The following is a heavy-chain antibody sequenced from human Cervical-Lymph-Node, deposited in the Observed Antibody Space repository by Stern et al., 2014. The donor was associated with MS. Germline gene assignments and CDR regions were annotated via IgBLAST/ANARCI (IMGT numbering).Heavy chain of an antibody. CDR3: ARIAGVRSWIQPLDY. CDR2: INRHGSST. D-gene: IGHD5-18*01. J-gene: IGHJ4*02. Sequence: EVQLVESGGGLVQPGGSLRLSCAASGFTLRSYWMHWVRQAPGQGLVWVSRINRHGSSTPYADSVKVRFTISLDNAKNTLYLQMNSLRAEDTAVYYCARIAGVRSWIQPLDYWGQGTLVTVSS. V-gene: IGHV3-74*01. CDR1: GFTLRSYW.